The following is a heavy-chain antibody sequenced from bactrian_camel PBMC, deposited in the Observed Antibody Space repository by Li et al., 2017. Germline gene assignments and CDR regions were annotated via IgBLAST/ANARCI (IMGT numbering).Heavy chain of an antibody. Sequence: HVQLVESGGGSVQPGGSLRLSCAASGYTYNRNCMAWFRQTPGKEREGVAVIDSDGSDRYADAVKGRFTISQDSARNTVYLQMNNLQPEDTATYYCAEGRGSRGEHCYSLNYWGQGTQVTVS. V-gene: IGHV3S6*01. CDR1: GYTYNRNC. CDR3: AEGRGSRGEHCYSLNY. D-gene: IGHD6*01. CDR2: IDSDGSDR. J-gene: IGHJ4*01.